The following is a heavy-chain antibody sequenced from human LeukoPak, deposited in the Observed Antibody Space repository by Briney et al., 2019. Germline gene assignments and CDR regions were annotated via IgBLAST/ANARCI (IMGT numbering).Heavy chain of an antibody. D-gene: IGHD6-19*01. Sequence: PSETLSLTCTVSGGSISSYYWSWIRQPPGKGLEWIGYIYYSGSTNYNPSLKSRVTISVDTSKNQFSLKLSSVTAADTAVYYCARFVITSSGWYRDAFDIWGQGTMVTVSS. CDR3: ARFVITSSGWYRDAFDI. CDR1: GGSISSYY. CDR2: IYYSGST. J-gene: IGHJ3*02. V-gene: IGHV4-59*12.